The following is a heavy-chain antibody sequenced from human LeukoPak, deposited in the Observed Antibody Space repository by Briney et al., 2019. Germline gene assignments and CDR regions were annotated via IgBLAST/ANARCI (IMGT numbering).Heavy chain of an antibody. CDR3: ARDLSPVVRASPMGY. CDR2: ITYDGYYK. J-gene: IGHJ4*02. V-gene: IGHV3-30*03. Sequence: PGTSLRLSCAASGFTFTTYGMHWVRQSPGKDLEWVALITYDGYYKYYSDSVKGRFTISSDTSKNTLYLQMNSLRAEDTAVYYCARDLSPVVRASPMGYWGQGTLVTVSS. D-gene: IGHD3-10*01. CDR1: GFTFTTYG.